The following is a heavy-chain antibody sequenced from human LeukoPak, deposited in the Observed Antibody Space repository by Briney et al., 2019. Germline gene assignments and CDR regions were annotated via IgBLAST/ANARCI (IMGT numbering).Heavy chain of an antibody. CDR3: AREQWLVLDY. D-gene: IGHD6-19*01. V-gene: IGHV4-39*07. CDR1: GGSISSSSYY. J-gene: IGHJ4*02. CDR2: IYYSGRT. Sequence: SETLSLTCTVSGGSISSSSYYWGWIRQPPEKGLEWIGSIYYSGRTYHNPSLKSRVTISIDTSKNQFSLKLSSVTAADTAVYYCAREQWLVLDYWGQGTLVTVSS.